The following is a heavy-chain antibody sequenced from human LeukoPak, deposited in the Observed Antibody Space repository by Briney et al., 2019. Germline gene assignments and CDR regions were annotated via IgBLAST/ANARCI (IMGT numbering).Heavy chain of an antibody. CDR1: GFTFSTYA. J-gene: IGHJ4*02. D-gene: IGHD5-18*01. Sequence: GGSLRLSCAASGFTFSTYAMSWVRQAPGKGLGWVSAISGSGGSTYYADSVKGRFTISRDNSKNTLYLQMNSLRAEDTAVYYCAKELGYSYGYFDYWGQGTLVTVSS. CDR2: ISGSGGST. V-gene: IGHV3-23*01. CDR3: AKELGYSYGYFDY.